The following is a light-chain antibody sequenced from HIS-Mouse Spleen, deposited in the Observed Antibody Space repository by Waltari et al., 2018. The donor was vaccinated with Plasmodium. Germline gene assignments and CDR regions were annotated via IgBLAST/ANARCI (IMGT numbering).Light chain of an antibody. J-gene: IGKJ1*01. V-gene: IGKV1-39*01. CDR2: AAS. Sequence: DIQMTQSPSSLSASVGDRVTITCRASQSISSYLNWYQQKPGKAPKLLIYAASSLQSWVPSRFSGSGSGTDFTLTISRLQPEDFATYYCRQSYSTWTFGQGTKVEIK. CDR1: QSISSY. CDR3: RQSYSTWT.